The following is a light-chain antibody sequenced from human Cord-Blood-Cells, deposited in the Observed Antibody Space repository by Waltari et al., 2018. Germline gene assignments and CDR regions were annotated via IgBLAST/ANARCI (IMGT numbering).Light chain of an antibody. Sequence: QSALTQPPPASGSLGPSVTISCTGTSSDVGGYNYFSWYQQNPGKAPKRMIYEVSKRPSGVPDRFSGSKSGNTASLTVSGLQAEDEADYYCSSYAGSNNYVFGTGTKVTVL. CDR3: SSYAGSNNYV. J-gene: IGLJ1*01. V-gene: IGLV2-8*01. CDR1: SSDVGGYNY. CDR2: EVS.